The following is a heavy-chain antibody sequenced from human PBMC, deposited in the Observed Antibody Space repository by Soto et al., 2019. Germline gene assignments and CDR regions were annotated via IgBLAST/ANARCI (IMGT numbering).Heavy chain of an antibody. CDR3: ASIGIVVLPAAIPH. J-gene: IGHJ4*02. D-gene: IGHD2-2*01. Sequence: QVQLVESGGSLVKPGGSLRLSCAASEFNFSDYYMSWIRQAPVKGLEWVSYISSSGSTIYYADSVKGRFTISRDNAKNSLYLQLNSLRSEDTAVYYCASIGIVVLPAAIPHWGQGTLVTVSS. CDR2: ISSSGSTI. V-gene: IGHV3-11*01. CDR1: EFNFSDYY.